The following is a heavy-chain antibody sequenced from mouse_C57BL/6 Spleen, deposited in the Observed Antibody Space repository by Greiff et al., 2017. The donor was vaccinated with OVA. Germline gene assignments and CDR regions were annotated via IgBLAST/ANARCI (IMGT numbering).Heavy chain of an antibody. Sequence: VQLQQPGAELVRPGTSVKLSCKASGYTFTSYWMHWVKQRPGQGLEWIGVIDPSDSYTNYNQKFKGKATLTVDTSSSTAYMQLSSLTSEDSAVYYCASGHGYYDYWGKGTTLTVSS. CDR1: GYTFTSYW. J-gene: IGHJ2*01. CDR2: IDPSDSYT. D-gene: IGHD2-3*01. V-gene: IGHV1-59*01. CDR3: ASGHGYYDY.